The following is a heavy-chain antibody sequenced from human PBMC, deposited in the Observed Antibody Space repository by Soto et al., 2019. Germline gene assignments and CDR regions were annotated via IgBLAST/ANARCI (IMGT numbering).Heavy chain of an antibody. J-gene: IGHJ4*02. CDR3: AVVGELSLSIDY. V-gene: IGHV4-31*03. CDR2: IYYGGST. CDR1: GGSISSGGYY. D-gene: IGHD3-16*02. Sequence: PSETLSLTCTVSGGSISSGGYYWSWIRQHPGKGLEWIGYIYYGGSTYYNPSLKSRVTISVDTSKNQFSLKLSSVTAADTAVNYCAVVGELSLSIDYWGQGTLVTVSS.